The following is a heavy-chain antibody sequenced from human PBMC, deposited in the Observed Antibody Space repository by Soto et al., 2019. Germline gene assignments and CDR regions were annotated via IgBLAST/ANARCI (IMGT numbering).Heavy chain of an antibody. J-gene: IGHJ3*02. CDR3: AKVRGTQYSSGWYGAFDI. D-gene: IGHD6-19*01. V-gene: IGHV3-23*01. Sequence: GGSLRLSCAASGFTFSSYVMSWVRQAPGKGLEWVSAISGSGGSTYYADSVKGRFTISRDNSKNTLYLQMNSLRAEDTAVYYCAKVRGTQYSSGWYGAFDIWGQGTMVTVSS. CDR1: GFTFSSYV. CDR2: ISGSGGST.